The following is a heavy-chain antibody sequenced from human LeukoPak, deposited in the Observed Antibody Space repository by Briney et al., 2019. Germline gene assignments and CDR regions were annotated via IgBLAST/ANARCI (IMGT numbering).Heavy chain of an antibody. D-gene: IGHD3-10*01. CDR3: VRSITMFQH. J-gene: IGHJ1*01. Sequence: PGGSLRLSCAASGFTFDEYGMSWVRQAPGKGLEWVSGISLKGGSSGYADSVKGRFTISRDNAKNSLYLQMNSLRAEDTALYFCVRSITMFQHWGQGTLVSVSS. V-gene: IGHV3-20*04. CDR2: ISLKGGSS. CDR1: GFTFDEYG.